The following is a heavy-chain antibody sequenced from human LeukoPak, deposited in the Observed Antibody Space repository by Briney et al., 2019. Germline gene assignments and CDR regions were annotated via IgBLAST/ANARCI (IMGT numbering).Heavy chain of an antibody. CDR2: ISGSGGST. V-gene: IGHV3-23*01. J-gene: IGHJ4*02. D-gene: IGHD3-3*01. CDR1: GFIFNNYW. Sequence: GGSLRLSCVAAGFIFNNYWISWVRQAPGKGLEWVSAISGSGGSTYYADSVKGRFTISRDNSKNTLYLQMNSLRAEDTAVYYCAKGSRYYDFWSGYYIGDGFDYWGQGTLVTVSS. CDR3: AKGSRYYDFWSGYYIGDGFDY.